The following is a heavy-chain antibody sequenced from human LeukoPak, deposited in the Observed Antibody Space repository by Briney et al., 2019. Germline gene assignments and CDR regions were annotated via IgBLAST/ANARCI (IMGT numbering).Heavy chain of an antibody. J-gene: IGHJ4*02. CDR3: AGDVGTSGWYTFDY. V-gene: IGHV6-1*01. Sequence: SQTLSLTCGISGDSVSSNNGAWNWIRQSPSRGLEWLGRTYYRSEWYNDYAGSMKGRITISPDTSKNQFSLQLNSVTPEDTAVYYCAGDVGTSGWYTFDYWGQGTLVTVSS. CDR2: TYYRSEWYN. CDR1: GDSVSSNNGA. D-gene: IGHD6-19*01.